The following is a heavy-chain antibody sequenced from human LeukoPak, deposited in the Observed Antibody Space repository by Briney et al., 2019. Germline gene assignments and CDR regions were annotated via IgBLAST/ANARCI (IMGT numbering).Heavy chain of an antibody. J-gene: IGHJ6*03. CDR2: INHSGST. V-gene: IGHV4-34*01. Sequence: PSETLSLTCAVYGGSFSGYYWSWIRQPPGKGLEWIGEINHSGSTNYNPSLKSRVTISVDTSKNQFSPNLSSVTAADTAVYYCARLGEENTIFGVVITYYMDVWGKGTTVTVSS. CDR1: GGSFSGYY. CDR3: ARLGEENTIFGVVITYYMDV. D-gene: IGHD3-3*01.